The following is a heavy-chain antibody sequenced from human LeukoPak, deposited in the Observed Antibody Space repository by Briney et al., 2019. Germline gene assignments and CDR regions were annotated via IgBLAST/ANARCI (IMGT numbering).Heavy chain of an antibody. J-gene: IGHJ6*02. D-gene: IGHD2-2*01. Sequence: PGGSLRLSCAASGFTFSSYAMSWVRQAPGKGLEWVSAIKGSGGSTYYADSVKGRFTISRDNSKNTLYLQMNSLRAEDTAVYYCAKDRVSPRDYCRSTSCYNPPNYYGMDVWGQGTTVTVSS. CDR1: GFTFSSYA. CDR3: AKDRVSPRDYCRSTSCYNPPNYYGMDV. CDR2: IKGSGGST. V-gene: IGHV3-23*01.